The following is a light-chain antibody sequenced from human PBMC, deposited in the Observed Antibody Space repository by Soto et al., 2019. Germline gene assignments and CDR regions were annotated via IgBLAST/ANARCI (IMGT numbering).Light chain of an antibody. V-gene: IGKV3-15*01. Sequence: EIVMTQSPVTLSVSPGERATVSCRASQSVSSKLAWYQQRPGQAPRLLIYDASTRATGIPARFSGSGSGTEFTLTISSLQSEDFAVYYCQQYNAWPPWTFGQGTKVEIK. CDR1: QSVSSK. J-gene: IGKJ1*01. CDR2: DAS. CDR3: QQYNAWPPWT.